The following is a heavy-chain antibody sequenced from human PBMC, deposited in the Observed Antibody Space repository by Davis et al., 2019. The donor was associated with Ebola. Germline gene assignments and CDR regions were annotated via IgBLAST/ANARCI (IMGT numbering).Heavy chain of an antibody. CDR2: ISGDGGST. CDR1: GFTFDDYA. D-gene: IGHD4/OR15-4a*01. J-gene: IGHJ4*02. V-gene: IGHV3-43*02. Sequence: GESLISCAASGFTFDDYAMHWVRQAPGKGLEWVSLISGDGGSTYYADSVKGRFTISRDNAKNSLYLQMNSLRAEDTAVYYCARERGPNHFDYWGQGTLVTVSS. CDR3: ARERGPNHFDY.